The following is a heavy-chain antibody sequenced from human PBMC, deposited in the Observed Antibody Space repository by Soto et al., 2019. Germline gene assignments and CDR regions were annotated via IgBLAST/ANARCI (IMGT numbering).Heavy chain of an antibody. CDR2: IGGSGGNR. CDR1: GFTFNAYA. D-gene: IGHD4-4*01. CDR3: ARVAADYINSSDH. V-gene: IGHV3-23*01. Sequence: EVQLLESGGDLVQPGGSLRLSCAASGFTFNAYAMTWVRQAPGKGLEWVSAIGGSGGNRYYAASVKGRFTISRDNAKDTLHLQMNRLRVEDTAVYYCARVAADYINSSDHWGQGILVTVSS. J-gene: IGHJ4*02.